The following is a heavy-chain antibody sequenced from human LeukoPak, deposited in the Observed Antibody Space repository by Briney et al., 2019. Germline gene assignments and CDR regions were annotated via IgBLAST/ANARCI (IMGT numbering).Heavy chain of an antibody. V-gene: IGHV3-21*01. J-gene: IGHJ6*04. D-gene: IGHD5-18*01. Sequence: GGSLRLSCAASGFTFSSYSMNWVRKAPGKGLEWVSSISSSSSYIYYADSVKGRFTISRDNAKNSLYLQMNSLRAEDTAVYYCARVHSQYYYYYGMDVWGKGTTVTVSS. CDR3: ARVHSQYYYYYGMDV. CDR2: ISSSSSYI. CDR1: GFTFSSYS.